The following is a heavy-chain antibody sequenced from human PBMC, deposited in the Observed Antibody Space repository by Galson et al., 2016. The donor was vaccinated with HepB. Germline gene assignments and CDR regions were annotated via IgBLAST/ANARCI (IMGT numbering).Heavy chain of an antibody. D-gene: IGHD6-13*01. J-gene: IGHJ4*02. CDR3: STVIFEEAGAIVDY. Sequence: SLRLSCAASGLSFSHIWMMWVRQAPGKGLEWVGLIKTRTDGGTTDYGSRVKGRFTISRDDSKSTVYLEMNGLRSGDTAVYFGSTVIFEEAGAIVDYWGQGTLVTVSS. CDR2: IKTRTDGGTT. V-gene: IGHV3-15*01. CDR1: GLSFSHIW.